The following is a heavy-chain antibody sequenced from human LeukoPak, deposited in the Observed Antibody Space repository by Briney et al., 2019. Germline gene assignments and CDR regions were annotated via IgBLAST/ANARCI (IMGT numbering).Heavy chain of an antibody. CDR1: GFTLSSYA. CDR2: ISYDGSNK. V-gene: IGHV3-30*14. J-gene: IGHJ5*02. CDR3: ARDNHYEILTRYPHICLDP. Sequence: GRTLRLSCAASGFTLSSYAMPWVRQAPGKGLEWVADISYDGSNKYYADSVKGRFTISGDNSKQTLDLQMNSLRAEDTAVYYCARDNHYEILTRYPHICLDPGGQKTLVSVST. D-gene: IGHD3-9*01.